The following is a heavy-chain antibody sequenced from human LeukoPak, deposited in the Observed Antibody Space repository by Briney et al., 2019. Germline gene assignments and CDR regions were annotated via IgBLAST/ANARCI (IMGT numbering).Heavy chain of an antibody. J-gene: IGHJ1*01. Sequence: ASVKVSCKASGYTFISYGISWVRQAPGQGLEWMAWISALIGDASYAQKFQDRVTVTTDTSTSTVYMELRSLTSDDTAHYYCARVAESGWFFQNWGQGTLVTVSS. V-gene: IGHV1-18*01. D-gene: IGHD3-10*01. CDR3: ARVAESGWFFQN. CDR1: GYTFISYG. CDR2: ISALIGDA.